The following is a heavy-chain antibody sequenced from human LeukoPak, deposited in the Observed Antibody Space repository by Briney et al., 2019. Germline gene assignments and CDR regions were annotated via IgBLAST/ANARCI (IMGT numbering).Heavy chain of an antibody. CDR1: GYSISSGYY. V-gene: IGHV4-38-2*02. CDR2: IYHSGST. CDR3: ARDEHGTMEN. Sequence: PSETLSLTCAVSGYSISSGYYWGWIRQPPRKRLEWIGSIYHSGSTYYNPSLKSRVTVSVDTSKYLFSLKLTSVTAADTAVYYCARDEHGTMENWGQGTLVTVSS. J-gene: IGHJ4*02. D-gene: IGHD3-10*01.